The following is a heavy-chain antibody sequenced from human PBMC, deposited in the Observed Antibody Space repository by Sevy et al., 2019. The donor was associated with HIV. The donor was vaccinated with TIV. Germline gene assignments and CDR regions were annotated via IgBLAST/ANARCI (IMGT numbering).Heavy chain of an antibody. J-gene: IGHJ3*02. CDR1: GGSISSYY. D-gene: IGHD3-22*01. V-gene: IGHV4-4*07. Sequence: SETLSLTCTVSGGSISSYYYSWIRQSAGKGPEWIGRIYISGGTNYNPSLRSRVTMSVDASKNQFSLGLSSVTAADTALYYCVRGYYYDRSGNYYDSFDIWGQGTMVTVSS. CDR2: IYISGGT. CDR3: VRGYYYDRSGNYYDSFDI.